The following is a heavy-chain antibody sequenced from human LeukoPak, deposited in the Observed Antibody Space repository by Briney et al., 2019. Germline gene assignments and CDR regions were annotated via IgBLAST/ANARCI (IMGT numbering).Heavy chain of an antibody. D-gene: IGHD3/OR15-3a*01. CDR1: GGSFSGYY. V-gene: IGHV4-34*01. CDR3: ARQTGSGLFILP. J-gene: IGHJ4*02. CDR2: IYFSGGT. Sequence: SETLSLTCAVYGGSFSGYYWSWIRQPPGKGLEWIGSIYFSGGTYYNASLKSRVTISVDTSKNQFSLKLSSVTAADTAVYYCARQTGSGLFILPGGQGTLVTVSS.